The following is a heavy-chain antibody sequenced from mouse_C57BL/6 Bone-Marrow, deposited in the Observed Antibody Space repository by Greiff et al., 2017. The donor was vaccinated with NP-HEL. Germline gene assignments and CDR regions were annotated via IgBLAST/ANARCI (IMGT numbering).Heavy chain of an antibody. Sequence: EVLLVESGGGLVKPGGSLKLSCAASGFTFSSYAMSWVRQTPEQRLEWVATISDGGSYTYYPDNVKGRFTISRDNAKNNLYLHMSHLKSEDTAMYYCARNDYDEGYFDYWGQGTTLTVSS. CDR1: GFTFSSYA. D-gene: IGHD2-4*01. CDR2: ISDGGSYT. J-gene: IGHJ2*01. CDR3: ARNDYDEGYFDY. V-gene: IGHV5-4*01.